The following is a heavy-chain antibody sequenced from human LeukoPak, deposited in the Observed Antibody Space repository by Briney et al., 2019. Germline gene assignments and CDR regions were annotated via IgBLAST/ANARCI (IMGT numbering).Heavy chain of an antibody. D-gene: IGHD1-26*01. V-gene: IGHV3-11*01. CDR2: ISNSGSTI. J-gene: IGHJ4*02. CDR3: AREHTSGTYYIDY. CDR1: GFTFSDYY. Sequence: GSLRLSCAASGFTFSDYYMTWIRQAPGKGLEWVSYISNSGSTIYYADSVKGRFTISRDNGKNSLYLQMNNLRAEDTAVYYCAREHTSGTYYIDYWGQGTLVTVSS.